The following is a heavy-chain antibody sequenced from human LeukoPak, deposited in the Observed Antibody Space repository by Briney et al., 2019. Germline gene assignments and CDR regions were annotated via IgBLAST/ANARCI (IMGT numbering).Heavy chain of an antibody. CDR3: ARDFILQSFWFDP. CDR2: IYYTGST. CDR1: GGSISSYY. Sequence: SETLSLTCTVSGGSISSYYWSWIRQPPGKGLEWIGYIYYTGSTNYNPSLKSRVTISVDTSKNQFSLKLSSVTAADTAVYYCARDFILQSFWFDPWGQGTLVTVSS. D-gene: IGHD5-24*01. V-gene: IGHV4-59*01. J-gene: IGHJ5*02.